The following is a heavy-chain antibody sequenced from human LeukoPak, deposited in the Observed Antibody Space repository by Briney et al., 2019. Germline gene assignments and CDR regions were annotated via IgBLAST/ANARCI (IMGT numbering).Heavy chain of an antibody. CDR1: GGSISSGSYY. J-gene: IGHJ3*02. CDR3: ARVHDAFDI. V-gene: IGHV4-61*02. CDR2: IYTSGST. Sequence: VKPSQTLSLTCTVSGGSISSGSYYWSWIRQPAGKGLEWIGRIYTSGSTNYNPSLKSRVTISVDTSKNQFSLKLSSVTAADTAVYYCARVHDAFDIWGQGTMVTVSS.